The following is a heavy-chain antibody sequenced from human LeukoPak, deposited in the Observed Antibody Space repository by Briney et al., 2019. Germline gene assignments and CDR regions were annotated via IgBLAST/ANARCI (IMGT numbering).Heavy chain of an antibody. CDR1: EFTFRNYG. CDR3: ARVEGRFYGSGSYRGFDY. V-gene: IGHV3-33*01. Sequence: GRSLRLSCAASEFTFRNYGMHWVRQAPGKGLEWVSVIWYDGSNEYYADSVKGRFTISRDNSKNTLYLQMNSLRAEDTAVYYCARVEGRFYGSGSYRGFDYWGQGTLVTVSS. CDR2: IWYDGSNE. D-gene: IGHD3-10*01. J-gene: IGHJ4*02.